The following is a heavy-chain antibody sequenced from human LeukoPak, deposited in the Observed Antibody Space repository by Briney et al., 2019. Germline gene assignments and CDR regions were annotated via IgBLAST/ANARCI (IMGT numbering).Heavy chain of an antibody. J-gene: IGHJ6*03. CDR3: ARTAEGGYTYDYFYYYYMDV. CDR1: GGSISSYY. Sequence: SETLSLTCTVSGGSISSYYWSWIRQPPGKGLEWIGYIYYSGSTNYNPSLKSRVTISVDTSKNQFSLKLSSVTAADTAVYYCARTAEGGYTYDYFYYYYMDVWGKGTTVTISS. V-gene: IGHV4-59*01. D-gene: IGHD5-18*01. CDR2: IYYSGST.